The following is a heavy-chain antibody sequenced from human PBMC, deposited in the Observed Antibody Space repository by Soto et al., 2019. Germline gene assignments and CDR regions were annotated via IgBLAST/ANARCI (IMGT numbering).Heavy chain of an antibody. V-gene: IGHV3-15*01. CDR2: IKSKTDGGTT. CDR1: GFTFSNAW. CDR3: TAPGLWSASYRDFYYVMDV. Sequence: LRLSCAASGFTFSNAWMSWVRQAPGKGLEWVGRIKSKTDGGTTDYAAPVKGRFTISGDDSKNTLYLQMNSLKTEDTAVYYCTAPGLWSASYRDFYYVMDVWGQGTTVTVSS. D-gene: IGHD3-3*01. J-gene: IGHJ6*02.